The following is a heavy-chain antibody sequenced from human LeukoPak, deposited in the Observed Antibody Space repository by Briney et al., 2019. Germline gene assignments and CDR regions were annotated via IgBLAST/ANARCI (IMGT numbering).Heavy chain of an antibody. D-gene: IGHD4-17*01. J-gene: IGHJ6*02. CDR3: ARDNGDYYGMDV. V-gene: IGHV4-30-2*01. Sequence: SETLSLTCAVSGGSISSGGYSWSWIRQPPGKGLEWIGYIYHSGSTYYNPSLKSRVTISVDRSKNQFSLKLSSVTAADTAVYYCARDNGDYYGMDVWGQGTTVTVSS. CDR2: IYHSGST. CDR1: GGSISSGGYS.